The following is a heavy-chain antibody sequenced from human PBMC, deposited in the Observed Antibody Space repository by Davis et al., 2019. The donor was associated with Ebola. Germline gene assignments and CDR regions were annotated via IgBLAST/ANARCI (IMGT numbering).Heavy chain of an antibody. D-gene: IGHD6-25*01. V-gene: IGHV3-74*01. Sequence: HTGGSLRLSCAASGFTFSSYWMHWVRQAPGKGLVWVSRINSDGTGTSYADSVKGRFTISRDNTKSTLYLQMNSLRAEDTALYYCARVGYSSGYGLSGMDVWGQGTTVTVSS. CDR3: ARVGYSSGYGLSGMDV. J-gene: IGHJ6*02. CDR2: INSDGTGT. CDR1: GFTFSSYW.